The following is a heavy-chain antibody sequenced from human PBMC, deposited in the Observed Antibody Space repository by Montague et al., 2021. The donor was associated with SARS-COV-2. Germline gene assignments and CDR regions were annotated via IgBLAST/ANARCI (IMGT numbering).Heavy chain of an antibody. Sequence: SETLSLTCTVSGGSISSYYWSWIRQSAGKGLEWIGRIHTSGSTDYNPSLNSRVTMSVDTSKNQFSLKLSSVTAADTAVYYCASGKYYDFCSGYYRNDYVSAIDVWGQGTTVTVSS. CDR3: ASGKYYDFCSGYYRNDYVSAIDV. CDR2: IHTSGST. V-gene: IGHV4-4*07. D-gene: IGHD3-3*01. J-gene: IGHJ6*02. CDR1: GGSISSYY.